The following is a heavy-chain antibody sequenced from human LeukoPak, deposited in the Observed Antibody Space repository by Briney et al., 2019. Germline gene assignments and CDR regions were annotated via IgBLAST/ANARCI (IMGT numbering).Heavy chain of an antibody. CDR3: ARGWRHDY. J-gene: IGHJ4*02. CDR2: IYHSGTT. V-gene: IGHV4-38-2*02. Sequence: SETLSLTCTVSGDSIGSHYYWAWIRQSPGKGLEWIGCIYHSGTTHYNPSLKSRATISVDTSKNQFSLKLSSVTAADTAVYYCARGWRHDYWGQGTLVTVSS. D-gene: IGHD2-15*01. CDR1: GDSIGSHYY.